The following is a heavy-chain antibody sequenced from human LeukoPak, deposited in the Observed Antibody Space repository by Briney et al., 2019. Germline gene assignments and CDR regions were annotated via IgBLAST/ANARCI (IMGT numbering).Heavy chain of an antibody. CDR2: IWYDGSNK. CDR3: ARGIVVVTAADYYFDY. J-gene: IGHJ4*02. CDR1: GFTFSSYG. D-gene: IGHD2-21*02. Sequence: PGGSLRLSCAASGFTFSSYGMHWVRQAPGKGLEWVAVIWYDGSNKYYADSVKGRFTISRDNSKNTLYLQMNSLRAEGTAVYYCARGIVVVTAADYYFDYWGQGTLVTVSS. V-gene: IGHV3-33*01.